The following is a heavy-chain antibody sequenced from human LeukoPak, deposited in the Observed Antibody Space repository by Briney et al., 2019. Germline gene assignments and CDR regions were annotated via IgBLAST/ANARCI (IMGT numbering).Heavy chain of an antibody. D-gene: IGHD4-17*01. CDR3: AKDGGDYGVGY. Sequence: GGSLRLSCAASGFTVSSNYMSWVRQAPGKGLEWVSAISGSGGSTYYADSVKGRFTISRDNSKNTLYLQMNSLRAEDTAVYYCAKDGGDYGVGYWGQGTLVTVSS. V-gene: IGHV3-23*01. CDR1: GFTVSSNY. CDR2: ISGSGGST. J-gene: IGHJ4*02.